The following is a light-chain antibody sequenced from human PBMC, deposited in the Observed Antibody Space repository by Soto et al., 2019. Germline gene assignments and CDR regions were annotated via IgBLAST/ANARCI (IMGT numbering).Light chain of an antibody. V-gene: IGKV1-5*01. CDR2: DAS. CDR3: EQYNSYWT. Sequence: DIQMTQSPSTLSASVGDRVTITCRASQRISSWLAWYQQKPGKAPKRLIYDASSLESGVPSRFSGSGSGTEFALTISSRQPDDFDTYYCEQYNSYWTFGQGTKVEIK. CDR1: QRISSW. J-gene: IGKJ1*01.